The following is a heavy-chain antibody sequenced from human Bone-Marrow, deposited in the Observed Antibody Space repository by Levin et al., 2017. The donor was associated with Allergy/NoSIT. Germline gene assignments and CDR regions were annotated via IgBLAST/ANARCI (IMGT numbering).Heavy chain of an antibody. V-gene: IGHV4-59*01. D-gene: IGHD6-19*01. CDR2: IRNSGST. Sequence: PSETLSLTCTVSGVSITPYYWSWIRQPPGKGLEWIGDIRNSGSTDYNPSLESRVTISLDTSNQQFSLKMTSVTAADTGVYYCAGDSTTWHRSGWWGQGTLVTVSS. J-gene: IGHJ4*02. CDR3: AGDSTTWHRSGW. CDR1: GVSITPYY.